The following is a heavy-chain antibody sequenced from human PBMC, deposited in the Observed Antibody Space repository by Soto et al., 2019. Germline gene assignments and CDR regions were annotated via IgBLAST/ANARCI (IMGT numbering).Heavy chain of an antibody. Sequence: SETLSLTCTVSGGSISSYYWSWIRQPPGKGLEWIGYIYYSGSTNYNPSLKSRVTISVDTSKNQFSLKLSSVTAADTAVYYCARVSSMVRGVKDYYYYYYMDVWGKETTVTVSS. CDR3: ARVSSMVRGVKDYYYYYYMDV. J-gene: IGHJ6*03. CDR2: IYYSGST. D-gene: IGHD3-10*01. CDR1: GGSISSYY. V-gene: IGHV4-59*01.